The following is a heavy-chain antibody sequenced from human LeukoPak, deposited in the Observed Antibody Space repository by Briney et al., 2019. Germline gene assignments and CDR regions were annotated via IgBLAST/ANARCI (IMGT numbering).Heavy chain of an antibody. CDR3: ARHSSSSTWYFDL. D-gene: IGHD6-6*01. J-gene: IGHJ2*01. Sequence: SETLSLTCTVSGGSISSYYWSWIRQPPGKGLEWIGYIHYSGSTNYNPSLKSRVTISVDTSKNQFSLKLSSVTAADTAVYYCARHSSSSTWYFDLWGRGTLVTVSS. CDR1: GGSISSYY. V-gene: IGHV4-59*08. CDR2: IHYSGST.